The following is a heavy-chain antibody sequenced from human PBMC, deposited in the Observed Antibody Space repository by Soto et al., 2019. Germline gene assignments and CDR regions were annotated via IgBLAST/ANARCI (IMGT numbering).Heavy chain of an antibody. CDR3: AHRVLRTVFGLVTTTAIYFDF. J-gene: IGHJ4*02. CDR2: TYWVDDK. V-gene: IGHV2-5*02. CDR1: GFSLTTSGVG. D-gene: IGHD3-3*01. Sequence: QITLNASGPTVVRPTETLTLTCRFSGFSLTTSGVGVGWIRQSPGKAPEWLALTYWVDDKRYSASLKSRLTITKDTSKNQVVLTVSDLDPTDTATYYCAHRVLRTVFGLVTTTAIYFDFWGQGTPVAVAS.